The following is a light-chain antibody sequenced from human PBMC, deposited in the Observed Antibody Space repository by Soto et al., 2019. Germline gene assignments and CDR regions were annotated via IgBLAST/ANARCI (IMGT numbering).Light chain of an antibody. J-gene: IGKJ1*01. CDR2: KAS. Sequence: DLQMTQSPSALSGSVGDRVTITCRASQTIRSWLAWYQQKPGKAPKLLIYKASTLKSGVPSRFSGSGSGTEFTLTISSLQPDDFATYYCQHYNSYSEAFGQGTKV. CDR3: QHYNSYSEA. V-gene: IGKV1-5*03. CDR1: QTIRSW.